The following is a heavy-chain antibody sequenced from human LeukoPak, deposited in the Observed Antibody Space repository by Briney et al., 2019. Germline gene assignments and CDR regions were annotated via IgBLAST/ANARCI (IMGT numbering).Heavy chain of an antibody. D-gene: IGHD4-11*01. CDR3: ATAGLQVIDY. CDR2: IYYSGST. CDR1: GGSISSSSYY. J-gene: IGHJ4*02. V-gene: IGHV4-39*01. Sequence: PSETLSLTCSVSGGSISSSSYYWGWIRQPPGKGLEWIGGIYYSGSTYYNPSLKRRVTISVDTSKNQFSLKLSSVTAADTAVYYCATAGLQVIDYWGQGTLVTVSS.